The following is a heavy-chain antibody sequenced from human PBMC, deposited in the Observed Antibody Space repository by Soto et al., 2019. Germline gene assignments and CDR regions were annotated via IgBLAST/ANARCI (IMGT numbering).Heavy chain of an antibody. D-gene: IGHD6-13*01. V-gene: IGHV5-51*01. CDR3: ARGRHNSVEGYFDL. CDR2: IYPDYSET. J-gene: IGHJ4*02. CDR1: GYNFRTFW. Sequence: PGASLKISCSTSGYNFRTFWIGWLRQMPGKGLEWMGLIYPDYSETKYSPSFEGQVTMSSDSYISTTYLQWCSLQISDIPIYYCARGRHNSVEGYFDLWDQGTLVAVSS.